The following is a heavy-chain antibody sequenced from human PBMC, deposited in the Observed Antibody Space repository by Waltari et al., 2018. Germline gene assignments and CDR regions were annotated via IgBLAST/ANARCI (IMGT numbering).Heavy chain of an antibody. J-gene: IGHJ4*02. Sequence: EVQLLESGGSMVQPGGSLRLSCAASGFIFSTHALAWVRQAPGKGVEWVSALTGSGTTTYYADSVKGRFTISRDASKNMVFLQMNSLRAEDTAIYYCAKRMKISSAFDFWGQGTPVTVSS. V-gene: IGHV3-23*01. CDR1: GFIFSTHA. D-gene: IGHD6-19*01. CDR2: LTGSGTTT. CDR3: AKRMKISSAFDF.